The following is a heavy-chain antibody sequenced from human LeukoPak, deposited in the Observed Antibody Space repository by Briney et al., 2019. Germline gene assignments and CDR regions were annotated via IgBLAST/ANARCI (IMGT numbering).Heavy chain of an antibody. V-gene: IGHV4-59*01. Sequence: KTSETLSLTCTVSGGSSTNYFWSWVRQSPGKGLEWVGYIYNSGNTNYNPSLKSRVTISRGMSRNQFSLKLRSVTAADTAVYYCARVSGSGWYYFDHWGQGTLVTVSS. J-gene: IGHJ4*02. CDR1: GGSSTNYF. CDR3: ARVSGSGWYYFDH. D-gene: IGHD6-19*01. CDR2: IYNSGNT.